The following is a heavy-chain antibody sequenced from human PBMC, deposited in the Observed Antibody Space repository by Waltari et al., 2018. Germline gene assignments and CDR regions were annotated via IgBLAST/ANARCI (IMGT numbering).Heavy chain of an antibody. Sequence: QVQLQQWGAGLLKPSETLSLTCAVYGGSFSGYYWSWIRQPPGQGLEWIGKINHSGSTNSNPALTSRVTRSVDTSKNQFSLKLGAVTAADTAVYFCARGLKTWYAHHLRYYFDYWGQGTLVTVSS. CDR2: INHSGST. CDR1: GGSFSGYY. CDR3: ARGLKTWYAHHLRYYFDY. D-gene: IGHD6-13*01. V-gene: IGHV4-34*01. J-gene: IGHJ4*02.